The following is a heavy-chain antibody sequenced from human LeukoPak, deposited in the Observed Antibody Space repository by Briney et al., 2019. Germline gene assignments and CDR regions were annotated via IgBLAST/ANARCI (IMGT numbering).Heavy chain of an antibody. CDR3: TSLGYSYGYEDP. CDR1: GFTFSGSA. CDR2: IRSKANSYAT. D-gene: IGHD5-18*01. V-gene: IGHV3-73*01. J-gene: IGHJ5*02. Sequence: PGVSLRLSCAASGFTFSGSAMHWVRQASGKGLEWVGRIRSKANSYATAYAASVKGRFTISRDDSKNSAYLQMNSLKTEDTAVYYCTSLGYSYGYEDPWGQGTLVTASS.